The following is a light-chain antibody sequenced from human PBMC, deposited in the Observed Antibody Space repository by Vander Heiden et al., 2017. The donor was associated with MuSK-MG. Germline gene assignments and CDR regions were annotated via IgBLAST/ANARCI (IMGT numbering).Light chain of an antibody. J-gene: IGKJ3*01. CDR2: AVS. V-gene: IGKV1-9*01. CDR1: QAIHSH. Sequence: DNQLTQSPSFLSASIGDRVTITCRTSQAIHSHLAWYQQKPGKAPTLLIYAVSTLQSGVPSRFSGSGSGTEFTLTISSLQPDDFATYYCQQLDSYPRTFGHGTKLDIK. CDR3: QQLDSYPRT.